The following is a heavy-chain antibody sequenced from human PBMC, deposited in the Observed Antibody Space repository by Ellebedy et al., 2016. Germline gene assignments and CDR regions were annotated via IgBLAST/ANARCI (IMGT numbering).Heavy chain of an antibody. J-gene: IGHJ5*02. CDR2: IKSKTDGGTT. Sequence: GESLKISXAASGFTFSNAWMSWVRQAPGKGLEWVGRIKSKTDGGTTDYAAPVKGRFTISREDSKNTLYLQMNSLKTEDTAVYYCTTEGLEGYSGSYFVWFDPWGQGTLVTVSS. D-gene: IGHD1-26*01. V-gene: IGHV3-15*01. CDR3: TTEGLEGYSGSYFVWFDP. CDR1: GFTFSNAW.